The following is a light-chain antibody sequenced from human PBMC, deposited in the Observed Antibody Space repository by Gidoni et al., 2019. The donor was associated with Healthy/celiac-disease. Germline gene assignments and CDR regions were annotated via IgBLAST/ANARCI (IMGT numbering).Light chain of an antibody. CDR1: SSAVDDYDY. Sequence: QSALTQPRSVSGSPGQSVTISCTGTSSAVDDYDYVSWYQQHPGKAPQLMIYDVTKRPSGVPDRFSGSKSGSTASLTISGLRAEDEADYYCCSYAGTYTVFGGGSKLTVL. V-gene: IGLV2-11*01. CDR2: DVT. CDR3: CSYAGTYTV. J-gene: IGLJ3*02.